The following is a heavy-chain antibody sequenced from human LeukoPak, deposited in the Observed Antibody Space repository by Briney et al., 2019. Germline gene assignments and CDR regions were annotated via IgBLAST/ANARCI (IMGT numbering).Heavy chain of an antibody. CDR1: GFTVSSNY. CDR2: ISGSGGST. CDR3: ARGADGVSSNSRGWFDP. Sequence: AGGSLRLSCAASGFTVSSNYMSWVRQAPGKGLEWVSAISGSGGSTYYADSVKGRFTISRDNSKNTLYLQMNSLRAEDTAVYSCARGADGVSSNSRGWFDPWGQGTLVTVSS. V-gene: IGHV3-23*01. J-gene: IGHJ5*02. D-gene: IGHD2-15*01.